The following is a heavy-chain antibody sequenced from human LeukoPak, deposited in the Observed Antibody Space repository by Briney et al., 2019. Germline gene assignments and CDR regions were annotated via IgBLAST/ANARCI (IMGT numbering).Heavy chain of an antibody. J-gene: IGHJ4*02. Sequence: PSETLSLTCTVSGGSISSYYWSWIRQPPGKGLEWIAFIYYTGSTHYNPSLKSRVTVSVDTSKNQFSPKLSAVTAADTAVYYCARHYIQPPHYFDYWGQGTLLTVSS. V-gene: IGHV4-59*08. CDR3: ARHYIQPPHYFDY. D-gene: IGHD2-2*01. CDR1: GGSISSYY. CDR2: IYYTGST.